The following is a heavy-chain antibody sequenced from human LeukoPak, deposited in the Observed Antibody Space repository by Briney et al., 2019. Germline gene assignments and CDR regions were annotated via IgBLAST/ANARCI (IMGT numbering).Heavy chain of an antibody. V-gene: IGHV1-69*05. J-gene: IGHJ4*02. CDR3: ARDPSYYYDSSGYYDFDY. D-gene: IGHD3-22*01. Sequence: ASAKVSCKASGGTFSSYAISWVRQAPGQGLEWMGRIIPIFGTANYAQKFQGRVTITTDESTSTAYMELSSLRSEDTAVYYCARDPSYYYDSSGYYDFDYWGQGTLVTVSS. CDR2: IIPIFGTA. CDR1: GGTFSSYA.